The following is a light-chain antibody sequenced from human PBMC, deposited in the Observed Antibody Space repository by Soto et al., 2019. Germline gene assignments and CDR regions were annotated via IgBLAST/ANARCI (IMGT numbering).Light chain of an antibody. Sequence: DIQMTQSQSSLSASVGDRVTITCRASQSISSYLNWYQQKQGKAPKLLIYAASSLQSGVPSRFSGSGSGTDFTLTISSLQPEDFATYYCQQSYSTPLTFGGGTKVEIK. V-gene: IGKV1-39*01. CDR1: QSISSY. J-gene: IGKJ4*01. CDR3: QQSYSTPLT. CDR2: AAS.